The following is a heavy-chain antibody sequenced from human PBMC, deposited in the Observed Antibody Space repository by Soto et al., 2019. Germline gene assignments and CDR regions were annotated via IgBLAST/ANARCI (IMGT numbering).Heavy chain of an antibody. Sequence: EVQLVQPGAELKKPGESLRISCKGSGYRFTSYWISWVRQMPGKGLEWMGRIDPSDSYTNYSPSFQGHVTISADKSISPAYLQGSSLKASDTAMHYCARRSEGYGSGSYYNEGDYWGQGTLVTVSS. V-gene: IGHV5-10-1*01. D-gene: IGHD3-10*01. CDR2: IDPSDSYT. CDR3: ARRSEGYGSGSYYNEGDY. J-gene: IGHJ4*02. CDR1: GYRFTSYW.